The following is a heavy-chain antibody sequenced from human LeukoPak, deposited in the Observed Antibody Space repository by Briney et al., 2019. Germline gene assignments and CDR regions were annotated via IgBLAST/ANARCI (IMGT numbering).Heavy chain of an antibody. Sequence: GGSLRLSCAASGFTSSDYYMSWIRQAPGKGLEWVSYISSSSNYTNYADSVKGRFTISRDNAKNSLYLQMNSLRAEDTAVYYCARDVVVAYDSSGYYYEGVDYWGQGTLVTVSS. CDR3: ARDVVVAYDSSGYYYEGVDY. J-gene: IGHJ4*02. V-gene: IGHV3-11*06. D-gene: IGHD3-22*01. CDR2: ISSSSNYT. CDR1: GFTSSDYY.